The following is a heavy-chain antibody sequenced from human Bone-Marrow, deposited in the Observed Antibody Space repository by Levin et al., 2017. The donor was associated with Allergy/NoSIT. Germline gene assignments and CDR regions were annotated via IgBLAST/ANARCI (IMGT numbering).Heavy chain of an antibody. CDR3: AREDWNDPASADWFDP. D-gene: IGHD1-1*01. J-gene: IGHJ5*02. CDR1: GYSISSGYY. V-gene: IGHV4-38-2*02. Sequence: SQTLSLTCAVSGYSISSGYYWGWIRQPPGKGLEWIGSIYHSGSTYYNPSLKSRVTISVDTSKNQFSLKLSSVTAADTAVYYCAREDWNDPASADWFDPWGQGTLVTVSS. CDR2: IYHSGST.